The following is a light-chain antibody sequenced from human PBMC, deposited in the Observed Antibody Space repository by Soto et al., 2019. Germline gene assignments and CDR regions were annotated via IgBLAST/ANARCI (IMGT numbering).Light chain of an antibody. CDR2: DAS. CDR3: QQRSNFIT. CDR1: QSLNSY. J-gene: IGKJ5*01. V-gene: IGKV3-11*01. Sequence: EIVLTQSPGTLSLSPGERATLSCRATQSLNSYLAWYQQKPGQAPRLLIYDASNRATGIPARFSGSGSGTDFTLTISSLEPEDFAVYYCQQRSNFITFGQGTRLEIK.